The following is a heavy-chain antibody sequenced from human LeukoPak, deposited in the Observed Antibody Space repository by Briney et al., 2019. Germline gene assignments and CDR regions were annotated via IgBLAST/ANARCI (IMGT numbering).Heavy chain of an antibody. D-gene: IGHD2-2*01. CDR3: ARRPRYCSSTSCKLNYIDY. J-gene: IGHJ4*02. CDR1: GGSISSSSYY. V-gene: IGHV4-39*01. Sequence: PSETLSLXCTVSGGSISSSSYYWGWIRQPPGKGLEWIGSIYYSGSTYYNPSLKSRVTISVDTSKNQFSLKLSSVTAADTAVYYCARRPRYCSSTSCKLNYIDYWGQGTLVTVSS. CDR2: IYYSGST.